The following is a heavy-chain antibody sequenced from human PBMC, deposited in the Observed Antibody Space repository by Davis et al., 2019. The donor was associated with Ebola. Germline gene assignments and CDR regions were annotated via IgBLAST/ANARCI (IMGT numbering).Heavy chain of an antibody. CDR2: IDPSDSYT. J-gene: IGHJ4*02. Sequence: GESLKISCKGSGYSFTSYWISWVRQLPGKGLEWMGRIDPSDSYTNYSPSFQGHVTISADKSISTAYLQWSSLKASDTAMYYCARRGTMGAIRDDYWGQGTLVTVSS. CDR3: ARRGTMGAIRDDY. V-gene: IGHV5-10-1*01. CDR1: GYSFTSYW. D-gene: IGHD1-26*01.